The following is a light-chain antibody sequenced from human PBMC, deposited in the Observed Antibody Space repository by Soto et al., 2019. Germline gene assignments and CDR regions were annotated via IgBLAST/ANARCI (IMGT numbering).Light chain of an antibody. Sequence: LTQPPSASGSPGQSVTISCTGTSSDVGGYNYVSWYQQHPGKAPKLMIYEVTKRPSGVPDRFSGSKSGNTASLTVSGLQAEDEADYYCSSYAGSNIFYVFGTGTKVTVL. CDR2: EVT. CDR1: SSDVGGYNY. CDR3: SSYAGSNIFYV. V-gene: IGLV2-8*01. J-gene: IGLJ1*01.